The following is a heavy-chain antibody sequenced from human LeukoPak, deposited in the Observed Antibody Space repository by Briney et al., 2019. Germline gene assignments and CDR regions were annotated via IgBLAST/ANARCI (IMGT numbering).Heavy chain of an antibody. CDR1: GGSFSGYY. CDR3: ACGGYGDYASSDY. CDR2: INHSGST. D-gene: IGHD4-17*01. V-gene: IGHV4-34*01. J-gene: IGHJ4*02. Sequence: SETLSLTCAVYGGSFSGYYWSWIRQPPGKGLEWIGEINHSGSTNYNPSLKSRVTISVDTSKNQFSLKLSSVTAADTAVYYCACGGYGDYASSDYWGQGTLVTVSS.